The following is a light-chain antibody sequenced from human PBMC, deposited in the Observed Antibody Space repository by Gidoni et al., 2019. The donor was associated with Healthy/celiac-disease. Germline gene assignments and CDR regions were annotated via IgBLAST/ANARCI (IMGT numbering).Light chain of an antibody. V-gene: IGKV3-20*01. CDR2: GAS. J-gene: IGKJ4*01. CDR1: RSVSSSY. Sequence: EIVLTQSPGNLSLSPGERATLSCRASRSVSSSYLAWYQQKPGQAPRLLIYGASSRATGIPDRFSGSGSGTDFTLTISRLEPEDFAVYYCQQYGSSPGVTFGGGTKVEIK. CDR3: QQYGSSPGVT.